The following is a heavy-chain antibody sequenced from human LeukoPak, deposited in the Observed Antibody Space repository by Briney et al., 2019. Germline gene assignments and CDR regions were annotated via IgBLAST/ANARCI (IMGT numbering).Heavy chain of an antibody. D-gene: IGHD3-10*01. CDR1: GVSISSYY. CDR2: IYYSGST. CDR3: ARVLYIYGTDNFFDY. J-gene: IGHJ4*02. V-gene: IGHV4-59*13. Sequence: SETLSLTCTVPGVSISSYYWSWIRRPPGKGLEWVGYIYYSGSTNYNPSLKSRVTISVDTSKTQFSPKLSSVTAADTGVYYCARVLYIYGTDNFFDYWGQATLVTVSS.